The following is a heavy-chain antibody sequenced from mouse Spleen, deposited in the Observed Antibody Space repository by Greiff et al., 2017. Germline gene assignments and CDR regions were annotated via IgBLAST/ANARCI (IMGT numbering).Heavy chain of an antibody. Sequence: EVKLMESGGGLVKPGGSLKLSCAASGFTFSDYGMHWVRQAPEKGLEWVAYISSGSSTIYYADTVKGRFTISRDNAKNTLFLQMTSLRSEDTAMYYCARCWDVRGYYAMDYWGQGTSVTVSS. V-gene: IGHV5-17*01. J-gene: IGHJ4*01. CDR2: ISSGSSTI. CDR1: GFTFSDYG. CDR3: ARCWDVRGYYAMDY. D-gene: IGHD4-1*01.